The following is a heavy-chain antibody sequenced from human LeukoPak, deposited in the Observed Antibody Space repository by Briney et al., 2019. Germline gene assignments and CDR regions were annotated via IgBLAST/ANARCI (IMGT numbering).Heavy chain of an antibody. CDR2: ISSSNNYI. V-gene: IGHV3-21*01. CDR1: GFTFSSYS. D-gene: IGHD2-2*01. J-gene: IGHJ4*02. Sequence: GGSLRLSCAASGFTFSSYSMNWVCQAPGKGLEWVSFISSSNNYIYYADSVKGRFTISRDNAKNSLYLQMNSLRAEDTAVYYRARECSSTSCYDYWAQGTLVTVSS. CDR3: ARECSSTSCYDY.